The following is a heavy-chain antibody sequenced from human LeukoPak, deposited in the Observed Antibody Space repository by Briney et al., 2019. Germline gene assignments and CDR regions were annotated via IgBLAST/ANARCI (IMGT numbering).Heavy chain of an antibody. Sequence: AGSLRLSCAASGFTFSSYEMNWVRQAQGQGMGWDSYISSSGSTIYYADSVNGRFTISRDNAKNSLYLQMNSLRAEDTAVYYRARIRFSSSGMDVWGQGTTVTVSS. J-gene: IGHJ6*02. V-gene: IGHV3-48*03. CDR1: GFTFSSYE. D-gene: IGHD6-6*01. CDR3: ARIRFSSSGMDV. CDR2: ISSSGSTI.